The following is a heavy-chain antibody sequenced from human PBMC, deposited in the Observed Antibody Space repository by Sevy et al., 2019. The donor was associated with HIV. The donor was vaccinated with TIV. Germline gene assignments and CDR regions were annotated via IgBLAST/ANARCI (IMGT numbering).Heavy chain of an antibody. CDR2: IYPGDSDT. J-gene: IGHJ5*02. CDR3: ARHRRVYYYDSSGYYYNWFDP. V-gene: IGHV5-51*01. CDR1: GYSFTSYW. D-gene: IGHD3-22*01. Sequence: GESLKISCKGSGYSFTSYWIGWVRQMPGKGLEWMGIIYPGDSDTRYNPSFQGQVTISADKSISTAYLQWSSLKASDTAMYYCARHRRVYYYDSSGYYYNWFDPWGQGTLVTVSS.